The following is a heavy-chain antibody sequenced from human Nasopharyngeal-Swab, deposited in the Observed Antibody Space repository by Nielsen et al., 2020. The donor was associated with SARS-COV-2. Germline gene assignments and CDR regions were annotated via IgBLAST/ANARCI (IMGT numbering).Heavy chain of an antibody. Sequence: ASVEVSCKASGYTFTRYYMHCVRQAPGQGLEWMGIINPSGGSTSYAQKFQGRVTMTRDTSTSTVYMELSSLRSEDTAVYYCARPRYGGYEISPPNYWGQGTLVTVSS. CDR3: ARPRYGGYEISPPNY. D-gene: IGHD5-12*01. CDR2: INPSGGST. V-gene: IGHV1-46*01. CDR1: GYTFTRYY. J-gene: IGHJ4*02.